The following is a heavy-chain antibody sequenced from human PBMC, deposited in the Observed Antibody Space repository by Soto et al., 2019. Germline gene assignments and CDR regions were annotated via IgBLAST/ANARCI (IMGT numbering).Heavy chain of an antibody. CDR1: GGSISSGGYY. D-gene: IGHD2-15*01. Sequence: QVQLQESGPGLVKPSQTLSLTCTVSGGSISSGGYYWSWIRQHPGKGLEWIGYIYYSGSTYYNPPRRGRVTLSIATSKNQFALRLRSVTAADTAVYYCARGYCSDGSCYYFDYWGQGTLVTVSS. CDR3: ARGYCSDGSCYYFDY. V-gene: IGHV4-31*03. CDR2: IYYSGST. J-gene: IGHJ4*02.